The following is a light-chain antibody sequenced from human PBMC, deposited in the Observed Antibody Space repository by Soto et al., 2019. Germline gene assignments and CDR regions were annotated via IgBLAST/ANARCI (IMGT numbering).Light chain of an antibody. J-gene: IGKJ3*01. CDR2: AAS. Sequence: DIVMTQSPSSLSASVGDRVTITCRASQSISNSLNWYQQKPGKAPKLLIYAASSLQSGVPSRFSGSGSGTDFALTITGLQPDDFATYYCQQSYSTPITFGPGTKVDIK. CDR3: QQSYSTPIT. V-gene: IGKV1-39*01. CDR1: QSISNS.